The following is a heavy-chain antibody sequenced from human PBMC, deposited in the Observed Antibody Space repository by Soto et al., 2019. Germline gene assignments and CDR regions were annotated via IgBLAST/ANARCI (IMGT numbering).Heavy chain of an antibody. J-gene: IGHJ4*02. CDR1: GYTFTSYA. V-gene: IGHV1-3*05. Sequence: QVQLVQSGAEEKKPGASVKVSCEASGYTFTSYAIHWVRQAPGQRLEWMGWINAGNGNTKYSQKFQGRVTITRDTSASTAYMELSSLRSEDTAVYYCARSAISPFGGLIGPFDYWGQGNLVIVSS. CDR2: INAGNGNT. CDR3: ARSAISPFGGLIGPFDY. D-gene: IGHD3-16*02.